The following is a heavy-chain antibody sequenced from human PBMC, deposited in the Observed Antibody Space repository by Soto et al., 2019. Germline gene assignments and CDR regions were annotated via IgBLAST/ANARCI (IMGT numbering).Heavy chain of an antibody. CDR2: IYRDDDK. Sequence: SGPTLVNPTQTLTLTCTFSGFSLSTSGVGVGWIRQPPGKALEWLALIYRDDDKRYSPSLKSRLTITKDTSKNQVVLTMTNMDPVDTATYYCAHSSIVLMVYGQAVLNWFDPWGQGTLVTVS. D-gene: IGHD2-8*01. V-gene: IGHV2-5*02. CDR1: GFSLSTSGVG. CDR3: AHSSIVLMVYGQAVLNWFDP. J-gene: IGHJ5*02.